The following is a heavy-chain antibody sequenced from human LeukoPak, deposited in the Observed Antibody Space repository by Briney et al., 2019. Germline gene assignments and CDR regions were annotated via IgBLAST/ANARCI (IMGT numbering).Heavy chain of an antibody. CDR1: GGTFSSYA. Sequence: VASVKVSCKASGGTFSSYAISWVRQAPGQGLEWMGRIIPIFGTANYAQKLQDRVTMTTDTSTSTAYMELRSLRSDDTAVYYCARELRYSYGLAYFRGSNWFDPWGQGTLVTVSS. V-gene: IGHV1-69*05. CDR3: ARELRYSYGLAYFRGSNWFDP. J-gene: IGHJ5*02. D-gene: IGHD5-18*01. CDR2: IIPIFGTA.